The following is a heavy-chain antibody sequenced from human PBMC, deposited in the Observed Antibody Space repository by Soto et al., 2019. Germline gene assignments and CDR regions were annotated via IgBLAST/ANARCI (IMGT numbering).Heavy chain of an antibody. D-gene: IGHD1-1*01. CDR3: ARGSGIVALPGELEDVKYDY. Sequence: QVQLQQWGAGLVKPSETLSLSCAVYGQSFSGHSWAWIRQPPGKGLEWIVEINESGSTYYNPSLKSRVTISTDTSKNQFSLNLSSVSAADTAAYFCARGSGIVALPGELEDVKYDYWGQGTLVNVSS. V-gene: IGHV4-34*01. CDR2: INESGST. J-gene: IGHJ4*02. CDR1: GQSFSGHS.